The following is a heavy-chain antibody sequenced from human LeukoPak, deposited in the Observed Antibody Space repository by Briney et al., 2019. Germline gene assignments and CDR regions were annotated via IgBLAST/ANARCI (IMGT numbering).Heavy chain of an antibody. V-gene: IGHV3-21*01. Sequence: GGSLRLSCAASGFTFSSYSMNWVRQAPGKGLEWVSSISSGSSYIYYADSVKGRFTISRDNAKNSLYLQMNSLRAEDTAVYYCARDTIGWYSPDYWGQGTLVTVSS. CDR2: ISSGSSYI. CDR3: ARDTIGWYSPDY. CDR1: GFTFSSYS. J-gene: IGHJ4*02. D-gene: IGHD6-19*01.